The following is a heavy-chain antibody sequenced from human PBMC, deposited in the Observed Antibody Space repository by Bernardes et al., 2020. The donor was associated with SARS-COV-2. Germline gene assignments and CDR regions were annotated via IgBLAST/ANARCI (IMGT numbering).Heavy chain of an antibody. D-gene: IGHD4-17*01. V-gene: IGHV3-30-3*01. CDR3: ARDSDDYGDYDMCDY. CDR2: ISYDGSNK. CDR1: GFTFSSYA. Sequence: GGTLRLSCAASGFTFSSYAMHWVRQAPGKGLEWVAVISYDGSNKYYADSVKGRFTISRDNSKNTLYLQMSSLRAEDTAVYYCARDSDDYGDYDMCDYWGQGTLVTVSS. J-gene: IGHJ4*02.